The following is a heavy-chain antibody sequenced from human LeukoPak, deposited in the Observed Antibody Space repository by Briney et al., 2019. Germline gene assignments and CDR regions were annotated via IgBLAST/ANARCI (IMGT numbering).Heavy chain of an antibody. J-gene: IGHJ4*02. CDR2: IKSKTDGAAT. CDR1: GFTFSDAW. V-gene: IGHV3-15*01. D-gene: IGHD3-10*01. CDR3: TTATMIRGVSDY. Sequence: PGGSLRLPCAASGFTFSDAWMSWVRQAPGRGLEWVGRIKSKTDGAATDYAAPMKGRFTISRDDSKNTLFLQMNSLRTKDTAVYYCTTATMIRGVSDYWGQGTLVTVSS.